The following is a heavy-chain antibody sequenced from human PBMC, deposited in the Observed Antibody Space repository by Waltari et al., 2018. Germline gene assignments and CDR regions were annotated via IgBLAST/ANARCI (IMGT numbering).Heavy chain of an antibody. Sequence: QVQLQQSGPGLVKPSQTLSLTCAISGDSVSSNNAPWNWIRQSPSRGLEWLGRTYYRSKWYNNYAESVKSRISINPDTSKNQFSLQLNSVTPEDTAVYYCARQRTTTYYYGLDVWGQGATVAVSS. CDR3: ARQRTTTYYYGLDV. V-gene: IGHV6-1*01. D-gene: IGHD1-1*01. CDR1: GDSVSSNNAP. CDR2: TYYRSKWYN. J-gene: IGHJ6*02.